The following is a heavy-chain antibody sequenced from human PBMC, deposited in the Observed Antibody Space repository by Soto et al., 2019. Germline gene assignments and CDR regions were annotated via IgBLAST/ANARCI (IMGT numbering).Heavy chain of an antibody. CDR2: IIPIFGTA. CDR1: GGTFSSYA. Sequence: SVKVSCKASGGTFSSYAISWVRQAPGQGLEWMGGIIPIFGTANYAQKFQGRVTITADESTSTAYMELSSLRSEDTAVYYCARGGAAGTSPGNWFDPWGQGTLVTVSS. J-gene: IGHJ5*02. CDR3: ARGGAAGTSPGNWFDP. D-gene: IGHD6-13*01. V-gene: IGHV1-69*13.